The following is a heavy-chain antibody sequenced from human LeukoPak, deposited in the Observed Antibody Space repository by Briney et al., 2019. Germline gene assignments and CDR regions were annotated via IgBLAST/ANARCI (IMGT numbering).Heavy chain of an antibody. V-gene: IGHV5-10-1*01. CDR2: IDPSDSYT. Sequence: GESLRISCKGSGYSFTSYWISWVRQMPGKGLEWMGRIDPSDSYTNYSPSFQGHVTISADKSISTAYLQWSSLKASDTAMYYCARHPQGGSGATNWFDPWGQETLVTVSS. J-gene: IGHJ5*02. D-gene: IGHD3-10*01. CDR1: GYSFTSYW. CDR3: ARHPQGGSGATNWFDP.